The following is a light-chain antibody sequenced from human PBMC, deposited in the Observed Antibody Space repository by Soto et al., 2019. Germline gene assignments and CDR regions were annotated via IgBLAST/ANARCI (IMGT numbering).Light chain of an antibody. Sequence: QSALTQPASVSGSPGQSITISCTGTSSDVGAYNYVSWYQQHPGKAPKLMIYDDSNRPSGVSNRFSGSKSGNTASLTISGLQAEDEADYYCTSFTSASTQVFGGGTKVTVL. CDR1: SSDVGAYNY. CDR3: TSFTSASTQV. J-gene: IGLJ2*01. V-gene: IGLV2-14*01. CDR2: DDS.